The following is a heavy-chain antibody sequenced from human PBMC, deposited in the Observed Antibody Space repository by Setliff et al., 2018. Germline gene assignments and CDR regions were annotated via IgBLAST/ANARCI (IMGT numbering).Heavy chain of an antibody. CDR2: ISAYNGNT. J-gene: IGHJ5*02. CDR3: ARGYSSSWQSRMGFDP. D-gene: IGHD6-13*01. CDR1: GYTFTSYG. Sequence: ASVKVSCKASGYTFTSYGISWVRQAPGQGLEWMGWISAYNGNTNYAQKLQGRVTMTTDTSTSTACMELRSLRSDDTAVYYCARGYSSSWQSRMGFDPWGQGTLVTVSS. V-gene: IGHV1-18*01.